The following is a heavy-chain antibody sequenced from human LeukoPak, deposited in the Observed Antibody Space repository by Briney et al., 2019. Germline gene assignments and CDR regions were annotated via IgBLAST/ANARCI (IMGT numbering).Heavy chain of an antibody. Sequence: ASVKVSCKASGGTFSSYAISWVRQAPGQGLEWMGGIIPIFGTANYAQKFQGRVTITADESTSTAYMELSSLRSEDTAVYYCARAGTVEMTPLDYWGQGTLVTVSS. CDR1: GGTFSSYA. J-gene: IGHJ4*02. CDR2: IIPIFGTA. CDR3: ARAGTVEMTPLDY. D-gene: IGHD5-24*01. V-gene: IGHV1-69*13.